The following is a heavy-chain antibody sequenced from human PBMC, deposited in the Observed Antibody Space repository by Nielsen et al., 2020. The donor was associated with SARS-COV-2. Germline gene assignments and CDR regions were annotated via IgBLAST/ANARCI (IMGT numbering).Heavy chain of an antibody. Sequence: SETLSLTCTVSGYSISSGYYWGWIRQPPGKGLEWIGSIYHSGSTYYNPFLKSRVTISVDTSKNQFSLKLSSVTAADTAVYYCARVRARGVIDYWGQGTLVTVSS. D-gene: IGHD3-10*01. CDR3: ARVRARGVIDY. CDR1: GYSISSGYY. J-gene: IGHJ4*02. CDR2: IYHSGST. V-gene: IGHV4-38-2*02.